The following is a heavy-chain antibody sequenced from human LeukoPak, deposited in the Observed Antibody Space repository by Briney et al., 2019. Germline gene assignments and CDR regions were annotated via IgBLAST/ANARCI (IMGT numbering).Heavy chain of an antibody. D-gene: IGHD3-16*01. V-gene: IGHV3-72*01. CDR2: RKNKANSYTT. Sequence: GGSLTLSCAGPGLTLTDHYMDWVRNAPGRGLEWLGRRKNKANSYTTEYAASVKGRFTISRDYSKNSPDLQMNSRNTENTAVYYGRGGDGRIYWGEGTLVTVSS. CDR1: GLTLTDHY. CDR3: RGGDGRIY. J-gene: IGHJ4*02.